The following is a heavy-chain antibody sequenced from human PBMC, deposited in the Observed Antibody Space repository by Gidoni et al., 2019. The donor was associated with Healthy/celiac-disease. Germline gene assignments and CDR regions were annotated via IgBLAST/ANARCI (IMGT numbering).Heavy chain of an antibody. Sequence: EVQLLESGGGLVQPGGSLRLSCAASGFTFSSYAMSWVRQAQGKGLEWVSAISGSGGSTDYADSVKGRFTISRDNSKNTLYLKMNSLRAEDTAVYYCAKNEGDVLRYFVFSAFDIWGQGTMVTVSS. D-gene: IGHD3-9*01. CDR2: ISGSGGST. CDR3: AKNEGDVLRYFVFSAFDI. J-gene: IGHJ3*02. V-gene: IGHV3-23*01. CDR1: GFTFSSYA.